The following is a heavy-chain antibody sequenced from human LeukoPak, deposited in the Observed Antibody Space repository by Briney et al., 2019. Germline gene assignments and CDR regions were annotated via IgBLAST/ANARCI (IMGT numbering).Heavy chain of an antibody. D-gene: IGHD3-22*01. J-gene: IGHJ4*02. CDR3: VRTGISAYYDSSGYYQPPVY. Sequence: GESLKISCKVSGYTFSAYWIGWVRQMPGKGLEWMGIVYPGDSDTRYSPSFQGQVTISADKSISIAYLRWSSLKASDTAMYYCVRTGISAYYDSSGYYQPPVYWGQGTLVIVSS. CDR1: GYTFSAYW. V-gene: IGHV5-51*01. CDR2: VYPGDSDT.